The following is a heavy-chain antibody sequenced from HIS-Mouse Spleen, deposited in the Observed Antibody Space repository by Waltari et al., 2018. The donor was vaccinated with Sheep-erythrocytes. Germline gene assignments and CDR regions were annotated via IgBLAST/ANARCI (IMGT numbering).Heavy chain of an antibody. J-gene: IGHJ3*02. V-gene: IGHV3-30*18. CDR3: AKGDAMVYDAFDI. Sequence: APSESTFSRYGMPWVRQAPGKGLEWVAVISYDGSNKYYADSVKGRFTISRDNSKNTLYLQMNSLRAEDTAVYYCAKGDAMVYDAFDIWGQGTMVTVSS. CDR2: ISYDGSNK. D-gene: IGHD2-8*01. CDR1: ESTFSRYG.